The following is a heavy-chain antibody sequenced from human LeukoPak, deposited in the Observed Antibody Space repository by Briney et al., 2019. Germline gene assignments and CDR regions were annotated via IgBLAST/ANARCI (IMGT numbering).Heavy chain of an antibody. J-gene: IGHJ2*01. D-gene: IGHD5-18*01. CDR2: IKQDGSDK. CDR1: GFPFSNYW. V-gene: IGHV3-7*03. Sequence: GGSLRLSCEASGFPFSNYWMTWVRQSPGKGLEWVANIKQDGSDKYYMDSVKGRFTISRDNSKNTLYLQMNSLRAEDTAVYYCAKDPIYSYGPNWYFDLWGRGTLVTVSS. CDR3: AKDPIYSYGPNWYFDL.